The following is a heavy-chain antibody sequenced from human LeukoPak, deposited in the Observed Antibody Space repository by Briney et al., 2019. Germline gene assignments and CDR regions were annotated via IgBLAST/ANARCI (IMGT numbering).Heavy chain of an antibody. CDR1: GDSVSSNSVA. J-gene: IGHJ3*02. CDR3: ARGVQPLHESDAFDI. Sequence: SQTLSLTFAISGDSVSSNSVAWNWLRQSPSRGLEWLGRTYSRSKWYNDYAVSVKSRITINPDTSKNQFSLQLNSVTPEDTAVYYCARGVQPLHESDAFDIWGQGTMVTVSS. D-gene: IGHD2-2*01. V-gene: IGHV6-1*01. CDR2: TYSRSKWYN.